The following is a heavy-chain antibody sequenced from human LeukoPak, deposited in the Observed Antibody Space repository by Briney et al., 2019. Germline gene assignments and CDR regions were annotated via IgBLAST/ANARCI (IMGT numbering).Heavy chain of an antibody. V-gene: IGHV1-3*01. CDR3: ARVGSSGWHFDY. CDR1: GYIFTIYA. CDR2: INADNGNT. J-gene: IGHJ4*02. Sequence: ASVKVSCKASGYIFTIYAVHWVRQAPGQRLEWMGWINADNGNTKYSQKFQGRVTISRDASASTVYMELSSLQSEDTAVYYCARVGSSGWHFDYWGQGTLVTVSS. D-gene: IGHD6-19*01.